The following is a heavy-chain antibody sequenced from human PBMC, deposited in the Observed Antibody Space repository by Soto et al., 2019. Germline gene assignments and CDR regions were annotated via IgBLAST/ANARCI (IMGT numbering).Heavy chain of an antibody. Sequence: QVQLVQSGAEVKKPGASVKVSCKASGYTFTSYGISWVRQAPGQGLEWMGWISAYNGNTHYAQTLQGRVTMTPDTSTSTGYLELRSLRSVDTAVYYCARGYSRSWVHVNWFDPWGQGTLVTVSS. CDR3: ARGYSRSWVHVNWFDP. J-gene: IGHJ5*02. D-gene: IGHD6-13*01. CDR1: GYTFTSYG. V-gene: IGHV1-18*01. CDR2: ISAYNGNT.